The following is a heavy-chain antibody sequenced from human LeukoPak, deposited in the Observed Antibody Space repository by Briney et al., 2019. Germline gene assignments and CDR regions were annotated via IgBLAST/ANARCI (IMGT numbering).Heavy chain of an antibody. CDR1: GYGFTNYW. D-gene: IGHD3-22*01. CDR3: ARHYRYYYDSSAYYYGASGAFDI. V-gene: IGHV5-10-1*01. J-gene: IGHJ3*02. CDR2: IDPSDSYT. Sequence: GESLRISCKGSGYGFTNYWISWVRQMPGKGLEWMGRIDPSDSYTNYSPSFQGHVTISADKSISTAYLQWSSLKASDTAMYYCARHYRYYYDSSAYYYGASGAFDIWGQGTMVTVSS.